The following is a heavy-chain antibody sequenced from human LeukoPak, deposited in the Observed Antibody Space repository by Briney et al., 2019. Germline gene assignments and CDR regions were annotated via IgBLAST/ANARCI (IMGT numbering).Heavy chain of an antibody. CDR3: ARVHREMATIVFLWDY. D-gene: IGHD5-24*01. V-gene: IGHV3-74*01. J-gene: IGHJ4*02. CDR1: GFTFSSYW. Sequence: PGGALRLSCAASGFTFSSYWMHWVRQAPGKGLVWVSHINSDGSSTSYGYSVKGRFTISRDNAKNTLYLQMNGLRVEDTAVYYCARVHREMATIVFLWDYWGQGTLVTVS. CDR2: INSDGSST.